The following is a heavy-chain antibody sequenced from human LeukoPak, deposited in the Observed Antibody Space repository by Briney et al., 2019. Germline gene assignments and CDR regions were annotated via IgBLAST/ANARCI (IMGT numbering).Heavy chain of an antibody. Sequence: GGSLRLSCAASGFTFDDYAMHWVRQAPGKGLEWVSGISWNSGSIGYADSVKGRFTISRDSAKNSLYLQMNSLRAEDTALYYCAKDSRYYDSSGFDYWGQGTLVTVSS. CDR3: AKDSRYYDSSGFDY. D-gene: IGHD3-22*01. J-gene: IGHJ4*02. CDR2: ISWNSGSI. CDR1: GFTFDDYA. V-gene: IGHV3-9*01.